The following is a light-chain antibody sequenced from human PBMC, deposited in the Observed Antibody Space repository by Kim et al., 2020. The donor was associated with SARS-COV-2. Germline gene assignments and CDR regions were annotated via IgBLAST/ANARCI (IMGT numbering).Light chain of an antibody. CDR3: TQYSMGAPST. CDR2: DAA. J-gene: IGKJ5*01. V-gene: IGKV3-15*01. CDR1: QSVSSK. Sequence: CPGERAAPSRRASQSVSSKFAWYHQNTGQAPIRRIYDAAPRAAAIPARFGGGGAGTELTFTFFRVQSNVFALYYCTQYSMGAPSTFVQGTRLGIK.